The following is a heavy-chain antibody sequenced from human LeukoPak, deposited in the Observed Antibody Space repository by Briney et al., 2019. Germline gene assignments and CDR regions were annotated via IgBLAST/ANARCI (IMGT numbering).Heavy chain of an antibody. Sequence: GRSLRLSCAASGFTFSSYGMHWVHQAPGKGLEWVAVIWYDGSNKYYADSVKGRFTISRDNSKNTLYLQMNSLRAEDTAVYYCARHYYGSGSYYNGSDYWGQGTLVTVSS. J-gene: IGHJ4*02. CDR2: IWYDGSNK. V-gene: IGHV3-33*01. CDR3: ARHYYGSGSYYNGSDY. D-gene: IGHD3-10*01. CDR1: GFTFSSYG.